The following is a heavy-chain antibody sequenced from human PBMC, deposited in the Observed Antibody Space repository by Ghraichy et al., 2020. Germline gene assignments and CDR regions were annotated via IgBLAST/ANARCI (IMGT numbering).Heavy chain of an antibody. CDR2: INGGGSNT. J-gene: IGHJ4*02. Sequence: GGSLRLSCAASGFTFSTYAMSWVRQAPGKGLEWVSSINGGGSNTYYADSVKGRFTISRDNSKNTLSLQMDSLRDEDTAVYFCAKASHQQLVRCSCDYWGQGTLVTVSS. D-gene: IGHD6-13*01. CDR1: GFTFSTYA. V-gene: IGHV3-23*01. CDR3: AKASHQQLVRCSCDY.